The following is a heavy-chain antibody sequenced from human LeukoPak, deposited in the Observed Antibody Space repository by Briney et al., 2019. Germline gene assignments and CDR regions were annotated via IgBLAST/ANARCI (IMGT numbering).Heavy chain of an antibody. J-gene: IGHJ4*02. CDR1: GFTFSSYA. CDR3: AKDRIVVSYYFDY. V-gene: IGHV3-23*01. D-gene: IGHD3-22*01. CDR2: ISGSGGST. Sequence: GGSLRLSCAASGFTFSSYAMSCVRQAPGKGLEWVSAISGSGGSTYYADSVKGRFTISRDNSKNTLYLQMNSLRAEDTAVYYCAKDRIVVSYYFDYWGQGTVVTVSS.